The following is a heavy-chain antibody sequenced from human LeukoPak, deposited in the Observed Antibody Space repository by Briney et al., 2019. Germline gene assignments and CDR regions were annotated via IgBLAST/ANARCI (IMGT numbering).Heavy chain of an antibody. D-gene: IGHD3-10*01. CDR1: GYSISSGYY. V-gene: IGHV4-38-2*02. CDR3: ARGGGTMVRGLITPFDY. CDR2: IYHSGST. J-gene: IGHJ4*02. Sequence: SETLSLTCTVSGYSISSGYYWGWIRQPPGKGLEWIGSIYHSGSTYYNPSLKSRVTISVDTSKNQFSLKLNSVTAADTAVYYCARGGGTMVRGLITPFDYWGQGTLVTVSS.